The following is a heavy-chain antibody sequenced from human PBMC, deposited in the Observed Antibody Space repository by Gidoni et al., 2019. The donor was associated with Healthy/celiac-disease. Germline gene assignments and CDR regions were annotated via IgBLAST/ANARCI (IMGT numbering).Heavy chain of an antibody. Sequence: QVQLPQSGPGLVKPSQTLSLTCAISGDSVSSHSAAWHWIRQCPSRGLEWLGRTYYKSKWYNEYAVSVKSQITSKPDTSKNQFSLQLNSGTPEDTAVYYCAREQPSSSWAGFDYWGQGTLVTVSS. CDR3: AREQPSSSWAGFDY. CDR1: GDSVSSHSAA. V-gene: IGHV6-1*01. J-gene: IGHJ4*02. CDR2: TYYKSKWYN. D-gene: IGHD6-13*01.